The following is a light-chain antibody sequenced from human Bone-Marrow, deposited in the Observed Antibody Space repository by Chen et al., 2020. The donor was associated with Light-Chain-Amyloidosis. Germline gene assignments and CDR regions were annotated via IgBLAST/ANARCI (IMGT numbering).Light chain of an antibody. V-gene: IGLV2-8*01. Sequence: QSALAQPPSASGSPGQSVTISCAGTSSDVGAYKDVAWDQQHPGKAPTLMFYEVSTRPSGVPARSSGSKSGHAASLTFSELQADDEAFYCGSSYSGTNNLAVGSGSKLTVL. CDR1: SSDVGAYKD. CDR3: SSYSGTNNLA. CDR2: EVS. J-gene: IGLJ1*01.